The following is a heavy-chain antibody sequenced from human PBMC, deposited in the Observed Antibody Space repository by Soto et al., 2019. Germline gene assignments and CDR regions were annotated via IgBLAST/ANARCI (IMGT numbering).Heavy chain of an antibody. J-gene: IGHJ2*01. D-gene: IGHD2-15*01. CDR1: GLTFSNAW. V-gene: IGHV3-15*01. Sequence: EVQLVESGGGLVKPGGSLRLSCAASGLTFSNAWMTWVRQAPGKGPEWVGRIKSKADGGTTDYLAPVKGRFNISRDDSKNTVYLQMNSLKTEDTALYYCTTVVVLPATSGPGLLDDVWGRGTLVAVSS. CDR2: IKSKADGGTT. CDR3: TTVVVLPATSGPGLLDDV.